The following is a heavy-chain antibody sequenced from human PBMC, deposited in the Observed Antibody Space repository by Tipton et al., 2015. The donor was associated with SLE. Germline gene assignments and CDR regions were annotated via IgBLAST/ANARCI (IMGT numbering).Heavy chain of an antibody. Sequence: SLRLSCAASGFIFSTYGMHWVRQAPGKGLEWVTYIRYDGNNKYYADSVKGRFTISRDNAKNSLYLQMNSLRAEDTAVYYCARDYLFGTPNYYYYGMDVWGQGTPVTVSS. J-gene: IGHJ6*02. D-gene: IGHD6-13*01. CDR2: IRYDGNNK. CDR3: ARDYLFGTPNYYYYGMDV. V-gene: IGHV3-30*02. CDR1: GFIFSTYG.